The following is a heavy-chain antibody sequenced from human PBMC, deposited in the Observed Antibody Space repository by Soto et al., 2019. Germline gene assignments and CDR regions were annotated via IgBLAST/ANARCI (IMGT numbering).Heavy chain of an antibody. CDR2: ISSSSSYI. CDR1: GFTFNSYA. V-gene: IGHV3-21*01. D-gene: IGHD3-9*01. CDR3: ARALTPTYYDILTGPGWFDP. J-gene: IGHJ5*02. Sequence: EVHLLESGGGLVKPGGSQRLSCVASGFTFNSYAMSWVRQAPGRGLEWVSGISSSSSYIYYADSVKGRFTISRDNAKNSLYLQMNSLRAEDTAVYYCARALTPTYYDILTGPGWFDPWGQGTLVTVSS.